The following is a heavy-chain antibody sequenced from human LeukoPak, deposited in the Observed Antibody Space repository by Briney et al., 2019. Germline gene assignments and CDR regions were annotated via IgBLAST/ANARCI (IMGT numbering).Heavy chain of an antibody. D-gene: IGHD5-18*01. CDR2: ISGSGGST. Sequence: PGGSLRLSCAASGFTFSSYAMSWVRQAPGKGLEWVSAISGSGGSTYYADSVKGRFTISRDNSKNSLYLRMNSLRAEDTAVYYCARDSDGYSYGRSLEYWGQGNLVTVSS. J-gene: IGHJ4*02. V-gene: IGHV3-23*01. CDR3: ARDSDGYSYGRSLEY. CDR1: GFTFSSYA.